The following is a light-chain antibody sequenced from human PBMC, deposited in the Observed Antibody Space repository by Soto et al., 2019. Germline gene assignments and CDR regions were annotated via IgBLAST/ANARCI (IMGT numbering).Light chain of an antibody. CDR3: RQCQSLPRT. CDR1: HCITTR. J-gene: IGKJ1*01. CDR2: ETS. Sequence: EIGVTQSPATLSPFPGDKITLSCRASHCITTRLAWSQQRPGEAPRLLIYETSIKAAGIPARFSASGSGTDFTLTISDVQPDDFALYYWRQCQSLPRTFGQGTKVDI. V-gene: IGKV3-11*01.